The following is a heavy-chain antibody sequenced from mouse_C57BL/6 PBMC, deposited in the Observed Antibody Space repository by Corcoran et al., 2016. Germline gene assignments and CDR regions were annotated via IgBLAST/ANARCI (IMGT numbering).Heavy chain of an antibody. J-gene: IGHJ4*01. D-gene: IGHD1-1*01. CDR2: IFPGSGST. CDR1: GYTFTDYY. V-gene: IGHV1-75*01. Sequence: QVQLQQSGPELVKPGASVKISCKASGYTFTDYYINWVKQRPGQGLEWIGWIFPGSGSTYYNEKFKGKATLTVDKSSSTAYMLLSSLTSEDSAVYFGAPSPYYYGSSGAMDYWGQGTSVTVSS. CDR3: APSPYYYGSSGAMDY.